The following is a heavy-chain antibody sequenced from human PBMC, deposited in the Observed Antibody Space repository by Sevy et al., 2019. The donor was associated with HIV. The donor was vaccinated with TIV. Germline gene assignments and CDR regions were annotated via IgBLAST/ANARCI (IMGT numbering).Heavy chain of an antibody. J-gene: IGHJ5*02. CDR2: ISWDGGST. D-gene: IGHD1-26*01. Sequence: GGSLRLSCAASGFTFDDYTMHWVRQAPGKGLEWVSLISWDGGSTYYADSVKGRFTIARDNSKNSLYPQMNSLRTEDTALYYCAKGGRELRWFNWFDPWGQGTLVTVSS. V-gene: IGHV3-43*01. CDR3: AKGGRELRWFNWFDP. CDR1: GFTFDDYT.